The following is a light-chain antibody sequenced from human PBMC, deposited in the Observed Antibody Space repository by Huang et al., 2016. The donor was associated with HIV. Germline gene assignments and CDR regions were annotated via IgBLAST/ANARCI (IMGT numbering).Light chain of an antibody. CDR3: LQTYSALYA. V-gene: IGKV1-39*01. Sequence: DIQMTQSPSSLSTSVGDRVNITCRASQSISTSLNWYQQQPGKAPKLLIYGSSTLQTGVPSRFSGSGSGTDFTLSISSLQPEDFATYYCLQTYSALYAFGQGTKLEIK. CDR1: QSISTS. CDR2: GSS. J-gene: IGKJ2*01.